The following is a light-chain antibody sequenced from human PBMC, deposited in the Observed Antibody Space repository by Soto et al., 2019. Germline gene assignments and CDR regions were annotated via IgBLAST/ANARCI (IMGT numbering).Light chain of an antibody. J-gene: IGKJ3*01. Sequence: EIVLTQSPGTLSVSPGERATLSCRASQVVVTAYIHWYQHKPGQAPRLLISGASTRASGIPDRFSGSGVGTDFTLTNNRLEPEDCAVYYCLLFRGSPTFGPGSRVHI. V-gene: IGKV3-20*01. CDR1: QVVVTAY. CDR2: GAS. CDR3: LLFRGSPT.